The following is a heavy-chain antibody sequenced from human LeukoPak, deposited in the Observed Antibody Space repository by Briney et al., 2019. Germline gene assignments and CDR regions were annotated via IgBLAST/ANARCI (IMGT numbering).Heavy chain of an antibody. V-gene: IGHV1-2*02. CDR2: INTNSGGT. Sequence: ASVTVSCTASAYTFTGYYMHWVRQAPGQGNEWMGWINTNSGGTNYAQKFQGRVTMTRDRSISTAYMELSRLRSENKAVYSCARFLEVLSPYNAFDFWGQGTMVTVSS. D-gene: IGHD3-3*01. CDR3: ARFLEVLSPYNAFDF. CDR1: AYTFTGYY. J-gene: IGHJ3*01.